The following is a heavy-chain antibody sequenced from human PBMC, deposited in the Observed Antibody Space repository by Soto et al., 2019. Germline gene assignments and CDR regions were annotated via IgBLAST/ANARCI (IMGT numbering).Heavy chain of an antibody. Sequence: ASVKVSCKASGGTFSSYAISWVRQAPGQGLEWMGGIIPIFGTANYAQKFQGRVTITADESTSTAYMELSSLRSEDTAVYYCATGSYRQWLVPENYYYYGMDVWGQGTTVTVSS. V-gene: IGHV1-69*13. CDR2: IIPIFGTA. D-gene: IGHD6-19*01. J-gene: IGHJ6*02. CDR3: ATGSYRQWLVPENYYYYGMDV. CDR1: GGTFSSYA.